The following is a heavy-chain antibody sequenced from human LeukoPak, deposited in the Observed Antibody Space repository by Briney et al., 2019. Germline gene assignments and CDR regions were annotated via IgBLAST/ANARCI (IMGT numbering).Heavy chain of an antibody. D-gene: IGHD3-9*01. CDR1: GFTFSNYA. J-gene: IGHJ4*02. V-gene: IGHV3-23*01. CDR3: SKWGDYDVLTGYYDSDF. Sequence: GGSLRLSCAASGFTFSNYAMSWVRQAPGKGLKWVSAIVVSGGSTYYADSVKGRFTISRDNSKNTLFMQMNSLRVEDTALYYCSKWGDYDVLTGYYDSDFWGQGTLVTVSS. CDR2: IVVSGGST.